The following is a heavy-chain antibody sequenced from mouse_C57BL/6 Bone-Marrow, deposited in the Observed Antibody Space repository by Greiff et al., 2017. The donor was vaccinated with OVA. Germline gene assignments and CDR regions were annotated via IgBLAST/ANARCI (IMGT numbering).Heavy chain of an antibody. CDR1: GFTFCSYA. V-gene: IGHV5-9-1*02. J-gene: IGHJ3*01. CDR3: TRDLLYSQGAY. CDR2: ISSGGDYI. Sequence: EVMLVESGAGLVKPGGSLKLSCAASGFTFCSYAMSWVRQTPEQRLEWVAYISSGGDYINYAHTVTGRVTITRANARNTLYLQMSSLKSEDTAVYYCTRDLLYSQGAYWGQGTLVTGSA. D-gene: IGHD2-12*01.